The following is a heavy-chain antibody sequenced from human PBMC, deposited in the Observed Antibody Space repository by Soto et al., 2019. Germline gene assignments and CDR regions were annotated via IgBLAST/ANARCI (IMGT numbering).Heavy chain of an antibody. V-gene: IGHV1-3*01. CDR1: GYTVTSYA. CDR3: ARLYVSSWSTHFDY. CDR2: ISAGNGYT. Sequence: GASVKVSCKASGYTVTSYAMHWVRQAPGQRLEWMGWISAGNGYTKYSQKFQGRVSITRDTSASTAYMELSSLRSEDTAVYYCARLYVSSWSTHFDYWGQGTLVTVSS. D-gene: IGHD6-13*01. J-gene: IGHJ4*02.